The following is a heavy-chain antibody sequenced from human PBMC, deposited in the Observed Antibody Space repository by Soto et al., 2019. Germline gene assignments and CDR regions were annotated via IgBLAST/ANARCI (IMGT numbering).Heavy chain of an antibody. Sequence: GASVKVSCKVSGYTLTELSMHWVRQAPGKGLEWMGGFDPEDGETIYAQKFQGRVTMTEDTSRDTAYMELSSLRSEDTAVYYWARDVGLAGVGATINCYYYGMDVWGQGTKVTVYS. D-gene: IGHD1-26*01. J-gene: IGHJ6*02. CDR2: FDPEDGET. CDR1: GYTLTELS. V-gene: IGHV1-24*01. CDR3: ARDVGLAGVGATINCYYYGMDV.